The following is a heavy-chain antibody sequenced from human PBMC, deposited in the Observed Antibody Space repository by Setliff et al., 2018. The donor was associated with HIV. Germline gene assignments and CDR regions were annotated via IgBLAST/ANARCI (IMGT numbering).Heavy chain of an antibody. CDR3: ARDSLPYSSGPLHYYYYMDV. J-gene: IGHJ6*03. Sequence: GASVKVSCKASGYTFTSYGISWVRQAPGQGLEWMGWISAYNGNTNYAQKLQGRVTMTTDTSTSTAYMELRSLRSDDTAVYYCARDSLPYSSGPLHYYYYMDVWGTGTTVTVSS. V-gene: IGHV1-18*01. CDR1: GYTFTSYG. CDR2: ISAYNGNT. D-gene: IGHD6-19*01.